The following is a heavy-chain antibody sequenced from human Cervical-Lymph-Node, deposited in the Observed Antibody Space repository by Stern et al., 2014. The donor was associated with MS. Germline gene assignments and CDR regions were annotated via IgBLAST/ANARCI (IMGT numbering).Heavy chain of an antibody. CDR3: ARDDHQLALYFDY. CDR1: GASVSSFY. V-gene: IGHV4-4*07. Sequence: VQLVESGPGLVKPSETLSLTCTVSGASVSSFYWNWIRQSAGKGLEWIGRMYPSGVANYTPSLSSRVTMSVDTSKSQFSLRLISVTAADTAVYYCARDDHQLALYFDYWGQGALVTVSS. CDR2: MYPSGVA. D-gene: IGHD1-1*01. J-gene: IGHJ4*02.